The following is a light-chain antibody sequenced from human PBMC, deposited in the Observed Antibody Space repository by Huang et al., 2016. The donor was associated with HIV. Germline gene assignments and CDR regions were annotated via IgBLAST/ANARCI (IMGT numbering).Light chain of an antibody. CDR3: QQYASWRSWT. CDR1: QSIDNN. CDR2: VAS. J-gene: IGKJ1*01. Sequence: EIVMTQSPATLSVSPGERVSLSCRASQSIDNNLAWYQLKPGQPPRLLVYVASTRVNAIPARFSASGSGTEFTLIITSLQSEDFAVYYCQQYASWRSWTFGQGTKVEIK. V-gene: IGKV3-15*01.